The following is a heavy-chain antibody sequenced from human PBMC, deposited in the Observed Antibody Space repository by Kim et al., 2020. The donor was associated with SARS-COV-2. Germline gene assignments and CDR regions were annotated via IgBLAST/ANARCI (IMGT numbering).Heavy chain of an antibody. D-gene: IGHD1-7*01. J-gene: IGHJ6*02. CDR3: ARDLNNWNYGGGYYYYYGMDV. V-gene: IGHV1-69*13. CDR2: IIPIFGTA. Sequence: SVKVSCKASGGTFSSYAISWVRQAPGQGLKWMGGIIPIFGTANYAQKFQGRVTITADESTSTAYMELSSLRSEDTAVYYCARDLNNWNYGGGYYYYYGMDVWGQGTTVTVSS. CDR1: GGTFSSYA.